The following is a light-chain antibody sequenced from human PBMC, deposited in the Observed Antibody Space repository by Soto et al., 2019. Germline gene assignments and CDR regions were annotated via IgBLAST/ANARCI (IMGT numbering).Light chain of an antibody. J-gene: IGKJ4*01. CDR2: ATS. V-gene: IGKV1-8*01. Sequence: IRMTQPPSSFSASTGDRVTITCRASQGISSYLAWYQQKPGKAPKLLIYATSTLQSGVPSRFSGSGSGTDFTLTISCLQSEDFATYYCQQYYSYPLTFGGGTKVDIK. CDR1: QGISSY. CDR3: QQYYSYPLT.